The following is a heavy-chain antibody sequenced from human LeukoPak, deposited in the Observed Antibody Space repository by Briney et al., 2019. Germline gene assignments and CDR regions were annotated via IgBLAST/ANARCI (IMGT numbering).Heavy chain of an antibody. CDR3: ARASAAAGIDI. J-gene: IGHJ4*02. Sequence: GASVKVSCKASGYTFTSYGISWVRQAPGQGLEWMGWISAYNGNTNYAQKFQGRVTMTRNTSISTAYMELSSLRSEDTAVYYCARASAAAGIDIWGQGTLVTVSS. D-gene: IGHD6-13*01. V-gene: IGHV1-18*01. CDR1: GYTFTSYG. CDR2: ISAYNGNT.